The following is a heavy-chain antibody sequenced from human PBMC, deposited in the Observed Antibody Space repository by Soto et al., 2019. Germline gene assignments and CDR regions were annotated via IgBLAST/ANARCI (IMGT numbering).Heavy chain of an antibody. V-gene: IGHV4-59*01. J-gene: IGHJ4*02. CDR3: ASHYYYDNSGYYFFDN. CDR2: LYFDGAT. CDR1: GGSITAYY. Sequence: TSETLSLTCTVSGGSITAYYWSWIRQPPGKGLEWIRFLYFDGATNYNPSLKSRDTVSSDTSKNQFSLNLTSVTAADTALFYCASHYYYDNSGYYFFDNWGQGALVTVSS. D-gene: IGHD3-22*01.